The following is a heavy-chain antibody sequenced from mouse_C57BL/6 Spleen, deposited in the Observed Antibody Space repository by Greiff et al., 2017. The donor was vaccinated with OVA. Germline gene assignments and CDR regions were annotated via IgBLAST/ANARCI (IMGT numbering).Heavy chain of an antibody. Sequence: ESGPGLVKPSQSLSLTCSVTGYSITSGYYWNWIRQFPGNKLEWMGYISYDGSNNYNPSLKNRISITRDTSKNQFFLKLNSVTTEDTATYYCAREDYGNPGAYWGQGTLVTVSA. CDR3: AREDYGNPGAY. D-gene: IGHD1-1*01. CDR2: ISYDGSN. J-gene: IGHJ3*01. CDR1: GYSITSGYY. V-gene: IGHV3-6*01.